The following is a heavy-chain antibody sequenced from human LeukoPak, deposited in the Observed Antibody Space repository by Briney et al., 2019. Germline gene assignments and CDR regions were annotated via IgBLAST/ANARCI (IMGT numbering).Heavy chain of an antibody. J-gene: IGHJ6*02. CDR3: AKVVFVWLLLHGMDV. D-gene: IGHD3-9*01. V-gene: IGHV3-23*01. CDR2: ISGSGGST. CDR1: GFTFSSYA. Sequence: GGSLRLSCAASGFTFSSYAMSWVRQAPGKGLEWVSAISGSGGSTYYADSVKGRFTISRDNSKNTLYLQMNSLRAEDTAVYYCAKVVFVWLLLHGMDVWGQGTTVTVSS.